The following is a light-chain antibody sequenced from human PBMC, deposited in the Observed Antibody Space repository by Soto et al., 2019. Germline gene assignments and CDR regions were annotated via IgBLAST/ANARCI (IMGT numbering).Light chain of an antibody. CDR1: QSVSSTY. CDR2: SAS. V-gene: IGKV3-20*01. Sequence: EIVLTQSPGTLSLSPGERATLSCRASQSVSSTYLAWYQQKPGQAPRLLIYSASSRATGIPDRFRGSGSATDFTLPISRLEPEDFAVYYCQQYGRSPRTFGQGTKVEIK. CDR3: QQYGRSPRT. J-gene: IGKJ1*01.